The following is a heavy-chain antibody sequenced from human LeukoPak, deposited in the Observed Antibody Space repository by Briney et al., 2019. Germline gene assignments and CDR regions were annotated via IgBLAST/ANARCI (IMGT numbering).Heavy chain of an antibody. CDR2: IYYNGST. V-gene: IGHV4-39*01. CDR1: GGSISTSIYY. D-gene: IGHD6-19*01. CDR3: ARQMAVAGREDINWFDP. J-gene: IGHJ5*02. Sequence: PSETLSLTCTVSGGSISTSIYYWGWLRQPPGKGLEWIGSIYYNGSTYYNPSLKSRVTISVDTSKNRFSLKVTSVTAADTAVYYCARQMAVAGREDINWFDPWGQGTLVTVSS.